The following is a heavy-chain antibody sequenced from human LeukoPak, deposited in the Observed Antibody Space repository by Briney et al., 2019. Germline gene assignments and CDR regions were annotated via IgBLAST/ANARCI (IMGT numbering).Heavy chain of an antibody. Sequence: SETLSLTCTVSGGSISSYYWSWIRQPPGKGLEWIGYILYSGTTNYSPSLKSRVTISVDTSKNQFSLKLNSVTAADTAVYYCAKWGVVTAFDYWGQGTLVTVSS. CDR3: AKWGVVTAFDY. CDR2: ILYSGTT. J-gene: IGHJ4*02. CDR1: GGSISSYY. V-gene: IGHV4-59*08. D-gene: IGHD2-21*02.